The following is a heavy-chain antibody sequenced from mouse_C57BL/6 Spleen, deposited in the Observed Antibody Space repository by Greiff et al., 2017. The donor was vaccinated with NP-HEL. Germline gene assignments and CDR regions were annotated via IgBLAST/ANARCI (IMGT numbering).Heavy chain of an antibody. J-gene: IGHJ2*01. Sequence: QVQLQQPGAELVMPGASVKLSCKASGFTFTSYWMHWVKQRPGQGLEWIGEIDPSDSYPNYNQKFKGKFTLTIDKSSSTAYMQLSSLTSEDSAVYYCARYGGHCYFDYWGQGTTLTVSS. CDR2: IDPSDSYP. D-gene: IGHD1-1*01. V-gene: IGHV1-69*01. CDR3: ARYGGHCYFDY. CDR1: GFTFTSYW.